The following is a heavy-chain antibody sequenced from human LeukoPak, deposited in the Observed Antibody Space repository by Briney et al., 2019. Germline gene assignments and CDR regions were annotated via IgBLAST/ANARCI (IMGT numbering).Heavy chain of an antibody. D-gene: IGHD3-22*01. CDR3: AKDPSYDSSGYPDI. V-gene: IGHV3-23*01. CDR2: ISGSGGST. Sequence: GGSLRLSCAASGFTFSIYAMSWVRQAPGKGLEWVSAISGSGGSTYYADSVKGRFTISRDNSKNTLYLQMNSLRAEDTAVYYCAKDPSYDSSGYPDIWGQGTMVTVSS. J-gene: IGHJ3*02. CDR1: GFTFSIYA.